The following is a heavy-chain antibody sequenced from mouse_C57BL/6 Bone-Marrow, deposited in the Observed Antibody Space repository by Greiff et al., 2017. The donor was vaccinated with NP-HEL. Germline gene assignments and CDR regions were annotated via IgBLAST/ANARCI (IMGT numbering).Heavy chain of an antibody. V-gene: IGHV1-59*01. CDR1: GYTFTSYW. Sequence: QVQLQQPGAELVRPGTSVKLSCKASGYTFTSYWMHWVKQRPGQGLEWIGVIDPSDSYTNYNQKFKGKATLTVDTSSSTAYMQLSSLTSEDSAVYYCARCGTTVAAPDYWGQGTTLTVSS. J-gene: IGHJ2*01. CDR2: IDPSDSYT. D-gene: IGHD1-1*01. CDR3: ARCGTTVAAPDY.